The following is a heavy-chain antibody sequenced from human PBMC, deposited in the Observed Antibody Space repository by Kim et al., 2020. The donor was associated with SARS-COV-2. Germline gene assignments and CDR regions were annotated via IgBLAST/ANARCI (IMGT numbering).Heavy chain of an antibody. CDR1: GGTFSSYA. V-gene: IGHV1-69*13. CDR2: IIPIFGTA. CDR3: ARVQAALPPGAFDIWGSAFDI. D-gene: IGHD6-6*01. J-gene: IGHJ3*02. Sequence: SVKVSCKASGGTFSSYAISWVRQAPGQGLEWMGGIIPIFGTANYAQKFQGRVTITADESTSTAYMELSSLRSEDTAVYYCARVQAALPPGAFDIWGSAFDIWGQGTMVTVSS.